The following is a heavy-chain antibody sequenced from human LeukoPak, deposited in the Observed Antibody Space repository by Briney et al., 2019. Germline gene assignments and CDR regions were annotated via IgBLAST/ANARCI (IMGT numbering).Heavy chain of an antibody. CDR2: IYYSGST. CDR3: ARQLGVKDSSLVNF. J-gene: IGHJ4*02. Sequence: PSETLSLTCTVSGGSISSSIYHWGWLRQTPGKGLEWIGCIYYSGSTYYNPSLKSRVTMSVNTSKNQFSLKLTSVTAADTAVYYCARQLGVKDSSLVNFWGQGTLVTVSS. D-gene: IGHD6-13*01. V-gene: IGHV4-39*01. CDR1: GGSISSSIYH.